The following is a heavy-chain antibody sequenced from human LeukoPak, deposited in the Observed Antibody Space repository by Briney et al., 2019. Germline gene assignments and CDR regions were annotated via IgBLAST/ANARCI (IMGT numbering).Heavy chain of an antibody. V-gene: IGHV4-59*01. CDR1: GGSISSYY. J-gene: IGHJ4*02. CDR3: ARGGYGYYFDY. D-gene: IGHD1-1*01. CDR2: IYYSGST. Sequence: SETLSLTCTVSGGSISSYYWSWIRQPPGKGLEWIGYIYYSGSTNYNPSLKSRVTISVDTSKNQFSLKLSSVTAADTAVYYCARGGYGYYFDYWGQGTLVTVFS.